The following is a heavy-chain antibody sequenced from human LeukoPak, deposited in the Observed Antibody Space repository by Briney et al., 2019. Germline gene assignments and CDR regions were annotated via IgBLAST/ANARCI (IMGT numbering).Heavy chain of an antibody. CDR1: GGSFSGYY. Sequence: SETLSLTCAVYGGSFSGYYWSWIRQPPGKGLEWIGYVYYRGSTNYNPSLQSRVTISLDMSKNQFSLKLTSVTAADTAVYYCAREYSNGHFDQWGQGTLVTVSS. J-gene: IGHJ4*02. V-gene: IGHV4-59*01. CDR2: VYYRGST. CDR3: AREYSNGHFDQ. D-gene: IGHD5-18*01.